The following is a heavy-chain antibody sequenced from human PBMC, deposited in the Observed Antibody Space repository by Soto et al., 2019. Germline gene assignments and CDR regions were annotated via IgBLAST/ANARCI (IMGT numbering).Heavy chain of an antibody. CDR3: VRGHDFGGNSDDCDV. CDR1: GGSFRRET. D-gene: IGHD2-15*01. J-gene: IGHJ3*01. V-gene: IGHV1-69*12. CDR2: ILPIFGTA. Sequence: QVQLVQSGAEVKKPGSSVKVSCKASGGSFRRETIKWVRQAPGQGPEWMGGILPIFGTADYAQKFQGRVTITADVSTTTTYMYLSSMSCEDTAVYYCVRGHDFGGNSDDCDVWGQWTVFIVSS.